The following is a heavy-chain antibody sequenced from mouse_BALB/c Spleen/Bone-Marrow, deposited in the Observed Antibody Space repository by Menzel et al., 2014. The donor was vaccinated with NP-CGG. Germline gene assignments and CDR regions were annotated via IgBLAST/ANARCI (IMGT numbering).Heavy chain of an antibody. D-gene: IGHD2-2*01. Sequence: VKLMESGAELMRPGASVKISCKATGYTFRNYWIEWVKQRPGHGLEWIGEILPGSYSTNYNEKLKGKATFTADTSSNTAYMQLSSLTSEDSAVYYCARRGGYPWIAYWGQGTLVTVSA. J-gene: IGHJ3*01. CDR2: ILPGSYST. CDR1: GYTFRNYW. CDR3: ARRGGYPWIAY. V-gene: IGHV1-9*01.